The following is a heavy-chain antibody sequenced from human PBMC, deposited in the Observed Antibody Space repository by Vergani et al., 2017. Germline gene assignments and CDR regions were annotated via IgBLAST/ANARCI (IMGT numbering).Heavy chain of an antibody. V-gene: IGHV3-23*01. CDR1: GFTFSTFP. D-gene: IGHD6-19*01. CDR3: AKDLPEYGSGWSGPHAFDY. J-gene: IGHJ4*02. Sequence: EVQLLESGGGLVQPGGSLRLSCAAFGFTFSTFPLSWVRQAPGKGREWVSTISGRGGSTYYADSVKGRFTVSRDKSKNTLYLQINSLRAEDTAVYYCAKDLPEYGSGWSGPHAFDYWGQGTLVTVSS. CDR2: ISGRGGST.